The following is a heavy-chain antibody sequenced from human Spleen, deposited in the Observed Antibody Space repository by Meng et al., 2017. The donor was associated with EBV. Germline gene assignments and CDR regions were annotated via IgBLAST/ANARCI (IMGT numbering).Heavy chain of an antibody. D-gene: IGHD6-6*01. CDR1: GFTFSSYS. V-gene: IGHV3-21*01. CDR2: INSSSSFI. Sequence: EVELEESGGGLVKTGGSMGLSCAASGFTFSSYSMNWVRQAPGKGLEWVSSINSSSSFIYYADSVRGRFTISRDNAKNSLYLQMNSLRAEDTAVYYCARDWGSSSSWHADYWGQGTLVTVSS. CDR3: ARDWGSSSSWHADY. J-gene: IGHJ4*02.